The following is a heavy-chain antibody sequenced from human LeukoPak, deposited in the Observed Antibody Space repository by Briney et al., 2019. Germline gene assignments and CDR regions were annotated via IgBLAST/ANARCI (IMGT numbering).Heavy chain of an antibody. Sequence: GGSLRLSCVGSGFTFRSHWVNWVRQSPGKGLEWVANIKPDGIDKYYVDSARGRFTVSRDNAKNSAFLQMNSLRAEDTAIYYCATISAQPFDIWGQGTLVSVSS. CDR3: ATISAQPFDI. V-gene: IGHV3-7*01. J-gene: IGHJ3*02. CDR1: GFTFRSHW. D-gene: IGHD5-24*01. CDR2: IKPDGIDK.